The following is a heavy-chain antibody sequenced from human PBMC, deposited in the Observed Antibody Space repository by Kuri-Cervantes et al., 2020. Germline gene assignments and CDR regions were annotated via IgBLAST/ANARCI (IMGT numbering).Heavy chain of an antibody. J-gene: IGHJ4*02. D-gene: IGHD6-19*01. CDR3: ARLEKQWLPGL. Sequence: ASVKVSCKASGYTFTGYYMHWVRQAPGQGLEWMGWINPNSGGTNYAQKLQGRVTMTTDTSTSTAYMDLRSLRSDDTAVYYCARLEKQWLPGLWGQGTLVTVSS. V-gene: IGHV1-2*02. CDR1: GYTFTGYY. CDR2: INPNSGGT.